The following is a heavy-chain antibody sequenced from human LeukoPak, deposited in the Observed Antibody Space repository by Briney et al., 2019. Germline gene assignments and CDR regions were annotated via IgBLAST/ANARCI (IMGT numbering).Heavy chain of an antibody. Sequence: GGSLRLSCAASGFTFSSYWMSWVRQAPGKGLEWVANIEQDGSEKYYVDSVKGRFTISRNNAKNSLYLQMNSLRAEDTAVYYCARDYGHDFWSGLDYWGQGTLVTVSS. CDR3: ARDYGHDFWSGLDY. CDR1: GFTFSSYW. V-gene: IGHV3-7*01. CDR2: IEQDGSEK. D-gene: IGHD3-3*01. J-gene: IGHJ4*02.